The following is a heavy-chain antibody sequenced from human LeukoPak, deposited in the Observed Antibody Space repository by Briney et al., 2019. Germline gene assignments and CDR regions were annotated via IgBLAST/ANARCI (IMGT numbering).Heavy chain of an antibody. V-gene: IGHV3-30*02. Sequence: GGSLRLSCAASGFTFRLFGMHWVRQAPGKGLEWVSFIRFDGSNTYHADSVKGRFTTSRDNSKNTLYLQMNSLTSEDTAVYYCAKVKTDILIPDSWGQGTLVTVSS. J-gene: IGHJ5*01. CDR1: GFTFRLFG. CDR2: IRFDGSNT. D-gene: IGHD2-21*02. CDR3: AKVKTDILIPDS.